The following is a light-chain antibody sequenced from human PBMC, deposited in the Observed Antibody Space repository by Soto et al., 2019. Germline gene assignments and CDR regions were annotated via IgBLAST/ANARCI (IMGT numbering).Light chain of an antibody. J-gene: IGLJ2*01. Sequence: QSALTQPPSASGSPGQSVTISCTGTSSDVGGYNYVSWYQQHPGKAPKLMIYDVTKRPSGVPDRFSGSKSGNTASLTVSGLQAEDEADYYRSSHAGTSVIFGGGTKLTVL. V-gene: IGLV2-8*01. CDR3: SSHAGTSVI. CDR2: DVT. CDR1: SSDVGGYNY.